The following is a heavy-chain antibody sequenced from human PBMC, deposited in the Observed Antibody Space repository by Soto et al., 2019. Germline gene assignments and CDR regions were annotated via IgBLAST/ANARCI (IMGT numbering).Heavy chain of an antibody. D-gene: IGHD6-13*01. Sequence: PGGSLRLSCAASGFTFSSYGMHWVRQAPGKGLEWVAVISYDGSNKYYADSVKGRFTISRDNSKNTLYLQMNSLRAEDTAVYYCAKDLFFSAAAGTKVPDTCFDYWGQGTLVTVS. V-gene: IGHV3-30*18. CDR3: AKDLFFSAAAGTKVPDTCFDY. CDR2: ISYDGSNK. J-gene: IGHJ4*02. CDR1: GFTFSSYG.